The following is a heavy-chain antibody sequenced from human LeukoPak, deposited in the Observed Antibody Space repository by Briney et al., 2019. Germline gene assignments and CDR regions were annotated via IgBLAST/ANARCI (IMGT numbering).Heavy chain of an antibody. CDR2: INHSGST. D-gene: IGHD6-13*01. Sequence: SETLSLTCAVYGGSFSGYYWSWIRQPPGKGLEWIGEINHSGSTNYNPSLESRVTISVDTSKNQFSLKLSSVTAADTAVYYCARQRQTARSWVAAAAIRQQNLGGWFDPWGQGTLVTVSS. CDR1: GGSFSGYY. V-gene: IGHV4-34*01. J-gene: IGHJ5*02. CDR3: ARQRQTARSWVAAAAIRQQNLGGWFDP.